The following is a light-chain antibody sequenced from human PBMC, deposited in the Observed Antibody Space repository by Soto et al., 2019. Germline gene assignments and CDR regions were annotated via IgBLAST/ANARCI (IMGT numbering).Light chain of an antibody. CDR2: HAS. CDR1: QGIGST. CDR3: HQYDNWPQP. J-gene: IGKJ1*01. V-gene: IGKV3-15*01. Sequence: EIVLTQSPAALSVSPGERVTLSCRASQGIGSTLAWYQQKPGQAPRLLIFHASTRATGIPARFSGSGSGTEFTLTISSLQSEDFAVYYCHQYDNWPQPFGQGTKVDIK.